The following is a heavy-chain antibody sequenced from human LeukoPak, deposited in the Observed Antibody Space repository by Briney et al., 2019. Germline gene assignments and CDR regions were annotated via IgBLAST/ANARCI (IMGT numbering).Heavy chain of an antibody. Sequence: GGSLRLSYAPSGFTFSSYAMSWVRKAPGKGLERVAVISGGGSGTYYADSVKGRFTISRDNSKNTLYLQMNSLRAEDTAVYYCARDPYYDSSGYYEYWGQGTLVTVSS. V-gene: IGHV3-23*01. CDR3: ARDPYYDSSGYYEY. CDR1: GFTFSSYA. D-gene: IGHD3-22*01. CDR2: ISGGGSGT. J-gene: IGHJ4*02.